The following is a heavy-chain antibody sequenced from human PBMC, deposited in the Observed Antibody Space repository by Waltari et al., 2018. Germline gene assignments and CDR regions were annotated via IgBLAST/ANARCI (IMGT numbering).Heavy chain of an antibody. CDR1: GYSISSGYY. V-gene: IGHV4-38-2*01. D-gene: IGHD1-26*01. CDR3: ARVGLGIGYFDY. Sequence: QVQLQESGPGLVKPSETLSLTCAVSGYSISSGYYWGWIRQPPGKGLEWIGSIYHSGSTYYNPSLKSRVTISVDTSKNQFSLKLSSVTAADTAVYYCARVGLGIGYFDYWGQGTLVTVSS. CDR2: IYHSGST. J-gene: IGHJ4*02.